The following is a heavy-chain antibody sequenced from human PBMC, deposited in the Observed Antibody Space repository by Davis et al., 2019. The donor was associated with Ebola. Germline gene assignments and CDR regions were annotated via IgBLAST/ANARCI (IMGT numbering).Heavy chain of an antibody. Sequence: MPSETLSLTCSVSGGSINSNYWSWIRQPPGKGLEWIGYISYSGSTNYNPSLKSRITISLDAPKDQFSLKLTSVTAADTAKYFCARVGGLGSSYLEAFDIWGQGTMVTVFS. CDR1: GGSINSNY. D-gene: IGHD1-26*01. J-gene: IGHJ3*02. CDR2: ISYSGST. V-gene: IGHV4-59*01. CDR3: ARVGGLGSSYLEAFDI.